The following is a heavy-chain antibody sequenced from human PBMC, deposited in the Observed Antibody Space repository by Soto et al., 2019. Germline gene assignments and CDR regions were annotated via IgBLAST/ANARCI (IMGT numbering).Heavy chain of an antibody. D-gene: IGHD3-10*01. CDR1: GGSISSGGYY. CDR3: ARADRITMVRGVIITQYYFDY. CDR2: IYYSGST. Sequence: SETLSLTCTVSGGSISSGGYYWSWIRQHPGKGLEWIGYIYYSGSTYYNPSLKSRVTISVDTSKNQFSLKLSSVTAADTAVYYCARADRITMVRGVIITQYYFDYWGQGTLVTVSS. J-gene: IGHJ4*02. V-gene: IGHV4-31*03.